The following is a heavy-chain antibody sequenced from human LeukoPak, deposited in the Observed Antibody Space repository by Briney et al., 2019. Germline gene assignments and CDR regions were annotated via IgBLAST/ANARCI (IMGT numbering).Heavy chain of an antibody. CDR1: GGSISSYY. V-gene: IGHV4-59*01. CDR2: IYYSGST. Sequence: PSETPSLTCTVSGGSISSYYWSWIRQPPGKGLEWIGYIYYSGSTNYNPSLKSRVTISVDTSKNQFSLKLSSVTAADTAVYYCARVGYGSYYGLEYFDYWGQGTLVTVSS. CDR3: ARVGYGSYYGLEYFDY. D-gene: IGHD1-26*01. J-gene: IGHJ4*02.